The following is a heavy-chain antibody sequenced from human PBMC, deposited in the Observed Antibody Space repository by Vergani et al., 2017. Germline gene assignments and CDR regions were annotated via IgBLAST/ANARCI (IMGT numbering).Heavy chain of an antibody. CDR2: ISSSSSYT. V-gene: IGHV3-11*05. CDR1: GFTFSDYY. J-gene: IGHJ4*02. CDR3: ARDGESSGYYVDY. Sequence: VQLVESGGGLVKPGGSLRLSCAASGFTFSDYYMSWIRQAPGKGLEWVSYISSSSSYTNYADSVKGRFTISRDNAKNSLYLQMNSLRAEDTAVYYCARDGESSGYYVDYWGQGTLVTVSS. D-gene: IGHD3-22*01.